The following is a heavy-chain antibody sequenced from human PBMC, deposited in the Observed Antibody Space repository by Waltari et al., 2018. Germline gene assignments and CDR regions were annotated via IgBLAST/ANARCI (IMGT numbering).Heavy chain of an antibody. CDR2: FDPEDGES. V-gene: IGHV1-24*01. CDR3: LARTYYDILKDY. CDR1: GYTLTELS. J-gene: IGHJ4*02. D-gene: IGHD3-9*01. Sequence: QVQLVQSGAEVKKPGASVKVSCKVSGYTLTELSMHWVRQAPGKGLEWMGGFDPEDGESIYAQKFQGRVTMTEDTSTDTAYMELSSLRSEDTAVYYCLARTYYDILKDYWGQGTLVTVSS.